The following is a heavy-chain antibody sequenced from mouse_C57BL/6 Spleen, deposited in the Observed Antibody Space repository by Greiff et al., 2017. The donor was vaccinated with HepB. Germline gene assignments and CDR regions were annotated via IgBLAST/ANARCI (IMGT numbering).Heavy chain of an antibody. Sequence: VKLQQPGAELVRPGSSVKLSCKASGYTFTSYWMHWVKQRPIQGLEWIGNIDPSDSETHYNQKFKDKATLTVDKSSSTAYMQLSSLTSEDSAVYYCARGEYDYDVAYWGQGTLVTVSA. CDR1: GYTFTSYW. V-gene: IGHV1-52*01. J-gene: IGHJ3*01. CDR2: IDPSDSET. D-gene: IGHD2-4*01. CDR3: ARGEYDYDVAY.